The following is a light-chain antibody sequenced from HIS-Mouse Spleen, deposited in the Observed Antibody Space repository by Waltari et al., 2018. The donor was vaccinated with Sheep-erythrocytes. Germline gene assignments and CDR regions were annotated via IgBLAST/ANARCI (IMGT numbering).Light chain of an antibody. Sequence: QSALTQPRSVSGSPGQSVTISCTGTSSDVGGYNHVYWYQQHPGKAPKLMIYDVSKRPSGVPDRFSGSNSGNTATLTISGTQAMDEADYYCQAWDSSTAWNVVFGGGTKLTVL. V-gene: IGLV2-11*01. J-gene: IGLJ2*01. CDR1: SSDVGGYNH. CDR2: DVS. CDR3: QAWDSSTAWNVV.